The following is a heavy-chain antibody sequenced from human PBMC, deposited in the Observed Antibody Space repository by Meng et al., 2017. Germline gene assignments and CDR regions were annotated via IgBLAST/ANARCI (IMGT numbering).Heavy chain of an antibody. Sequence: GESLKISCAASGFTFSSYGMHWVRQAPGKGLEWVAVIWYDGSNKYYADSVKGRFTISRDNSKNTLYLQMNSLRAEDTAVYYCAAYCGGDCLGWWNAFDIWGQGTMVTVSS. CDR1: GFTFSSYG. CDR3: AAYCGGDCLGWWNAFDI. J-gene: IGHJ3*02. V-gene: IGHV3-33*01. D-gene: IGHD2-21*02. CDR2: IWYDGSNK.